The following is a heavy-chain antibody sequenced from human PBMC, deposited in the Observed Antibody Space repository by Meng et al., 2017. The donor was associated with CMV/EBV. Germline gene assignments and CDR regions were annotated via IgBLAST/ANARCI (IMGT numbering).Heavy chain of an antibody. CDR3: ASMGISGSFNWFDP. CDR1: GFTVSSNY. J-gene: IGHJ5*02. Sequence: AASGFTVSSNYMSWVRQAPGKGLEWVSVIYSGGSTYYADSVKGRFTISRDNSKNTLYLQMNSLRAEDTAVYYCASMGISGSFNWFDPWGQGTLVTVSS. CDR2: IYSGGST. V-gene: IGHV3-66*02. D-gene: IGHD1-26*01.